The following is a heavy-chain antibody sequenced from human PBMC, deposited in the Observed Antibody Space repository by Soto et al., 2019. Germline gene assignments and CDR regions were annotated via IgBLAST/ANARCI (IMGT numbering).Heavy chain of an antibody. D-gene: IGHD3-9*01. CDR2: IYYSGST. Sequence: PSETLSLTCTVSGGSISSGGYYWSWIRQHPGKGLEWIGYIYYSGSTYYNPSLKSRVTISVDTSKNQFSLKLSSVTAADTAVYYCARVEVRYFDWFGVPAYYFDYWGQGTLVTVSS. V-gene: IGHV4-31*03. CDR1: GGSISSGGYY. J-gene: IGHJ4*02. CDR3: ARVEVRYFDWFGVPAYYFDY.